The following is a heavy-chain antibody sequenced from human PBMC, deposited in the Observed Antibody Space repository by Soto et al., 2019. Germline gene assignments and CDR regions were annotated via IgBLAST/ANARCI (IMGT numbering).Heavy chain of an antibody. D-gene: IGHD5-12*01. V-gene: IGHV3-23*01. J-gene: IGHJ4*02. CDR3: AKVSSRRPWMATYFLDY. CDR1: GWKLSRYA. Sequence: GSLRRSEEASGWKLSRYAMCSVRQAPGKGLEWVSAISGSGGSTYYADSVKGRFTISRDNSKNTLYLQMNSLRAEDTAVYYCAKVSSRRPWMATYFLDYWGQGTLVTVS. CDR2: ISGSGGST.